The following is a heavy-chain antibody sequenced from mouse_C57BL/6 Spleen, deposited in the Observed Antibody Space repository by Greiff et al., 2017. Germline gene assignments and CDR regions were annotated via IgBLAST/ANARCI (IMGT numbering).Heavy chain of an antibody. V-gene: IGHV1-69*01. Sequence: VQLQQPGAELVMPGASVKLSCKASGYTFTSYWMHWVKQRPGQGLEWIGEIDPSDSYTNYNQKFKGKSTLTVDKSSRTAYLQLSSLTSEDSAVYYCARALYFDYWGQGTTLTVSS. CDR1: GYTFTSYW. J-gene: IGHJ2*01. CDR2: IDPSDSYT. CDR3: ARALYFDY.